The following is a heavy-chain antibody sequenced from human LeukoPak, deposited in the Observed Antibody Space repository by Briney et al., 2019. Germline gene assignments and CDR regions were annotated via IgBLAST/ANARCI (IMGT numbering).Heavy chain of an antibody. CDR2: ISNSGGAT. V-gene: IGHV3-11*01. CDR1: GFTFSDYY. J-gene: IGHJ4*02. Sequence: GGSLRLSCAASGFTFSDYYMSWIRQAPGKGLEWVSYISNSGGATNYGDSVRGRFTISRDNSKNPLYLEMNSLRAEDTAIYFCARESYYGSGTYFNFDSWGQGILVTVSS. D-gene: IGHD3-10*01. CDR3: ARESYYGSGTYFNFDS.